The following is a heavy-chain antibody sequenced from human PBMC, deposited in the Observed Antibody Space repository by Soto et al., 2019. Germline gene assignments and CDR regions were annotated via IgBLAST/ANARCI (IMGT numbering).Heavy chain of an antibody. V-gene: IGHV1-18*01. Sequence: ASVKVSCKASGYTFTSYAMSWVRQAPGQGLEWMGWISTYYGNTNYAQMFQGWVTMTRDTSMSTAYMELSRLRSDDTAVYYCARDVYGYGNVWYRTPHNWFDPLGQGTLVTVSS. CDR3: ARDVYGYGNVWYRTPHNWFDP. D-gene: IGHD5-18*01. CDR2: ISTYYGNT. CDR1: GYTFTSYA. J-gene: IGHJ5*02.